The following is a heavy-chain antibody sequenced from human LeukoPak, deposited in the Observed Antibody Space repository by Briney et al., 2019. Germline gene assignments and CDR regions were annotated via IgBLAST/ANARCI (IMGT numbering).Heavy chain of an antibody. Sequence: SETLSLTCTVSGGSISSYYWSWIRQPAGKGLEWIGRIYTSGSTNYNPSHKSRVTISVDKSKNQFSLKVSSVTAADTAVYYCARERGDGYVDYWGQGTLVTVSS. V-gene: IGHV4-4*07. CDR3: ARERGDGYVDY. J-gene: IGHJ4*02. D-gene: IGHD3-10*01. CDR1: GGSISSYY. CDR2: IYTSGST.